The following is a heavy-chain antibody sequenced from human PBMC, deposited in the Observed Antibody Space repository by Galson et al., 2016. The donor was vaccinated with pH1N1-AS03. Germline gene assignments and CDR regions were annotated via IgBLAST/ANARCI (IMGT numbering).Heavy chain of an antibody. D-gene: IGHD1-14*01. CDR2: IFPGDSDT. Sequence: QSGAEVKKPGESLKISCKASEYTFSPYWIAWVRQMPGKGLQWMGIIFPGDSDTTYAPSFQGQVTISADRSITTVYLQWDSLKASDTAIYYCVRTKATREGWTPFDDWGQGTLVTVSS. V-gene: IGHV5-51*01. CDR3: VRTKATREGWTPFDD. J-gene: IGHJ4*02. CDR1: EYTFSPYW.